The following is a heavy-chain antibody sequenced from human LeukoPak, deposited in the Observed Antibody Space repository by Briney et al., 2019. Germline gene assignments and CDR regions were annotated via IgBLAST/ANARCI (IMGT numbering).Heavy chain of an antibody. CDR1: GYTFTNYD. CDR3: VRYPRTHYYFDC. CDR2: MNPNSGHT. D-gene: IGHD1-14*01. J-gene: IGHJ4*02. V-gene: IGHV1-8*01. Sequence: ASVKVSCKASGYTFTNYDIYWVRQATGQGPEWVGWMNPNSGHTGYAQKFQGRVTMTRNTSISTAYMELSSLSSEDTAVYYCVRYPRTHYYFDCWGQGTLVTVSS.